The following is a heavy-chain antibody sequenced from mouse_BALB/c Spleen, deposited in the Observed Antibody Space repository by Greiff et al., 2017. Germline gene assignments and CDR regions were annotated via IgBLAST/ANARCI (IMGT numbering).Heavy chain of an antibody. J-gene: IGHJ1*01. CDR2: IDPANGNT. D-gene: IGHD1-1*01. Sequence: EVKLMESGAELVKPGASVKLSCTASGFNIKDTYMHWVKQRPEQGLEWIGRIDPANGNTKYDPKFQGKATITADTSSNTAYLQLSSLTSEDTAVYYCASRDGSQFSYWYFDVWGAGTTVTVSS. CDR3: ASRDGSQFSYWYFDV. CDR1: GFNIKDTY. V-gene: IGHV14-3*02.